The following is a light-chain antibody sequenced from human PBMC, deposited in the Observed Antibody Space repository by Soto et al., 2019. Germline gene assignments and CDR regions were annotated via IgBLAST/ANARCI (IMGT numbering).Light chain of an antibody. Sequence: DIQMTQSPSSLSASVGDRVTITCQATHDISNYLNWYQQKPGKAPKLLIYDASSLESGVPSRFSGSGSGTEFTLTISSLQPDDFATYYCQQYNSYSPWTFGQGTKVEIK. J-gene: IGKJ1*01. V-gene: IGKV1-5*01. CDR3: QQYNSYSPWT. CDR2: DAS. CDR1: HDISNY.